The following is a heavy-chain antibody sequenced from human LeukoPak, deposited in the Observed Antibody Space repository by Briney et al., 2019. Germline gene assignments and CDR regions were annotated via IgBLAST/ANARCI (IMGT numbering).Heavy chain of an antibody. D-gene: IGHD6-13*01. J-gene: IGHJ4*02. Sequence: ASVKVSCKASGYTFTGYYMHWVRQAPGQGLEWMGRINPNSGGRNYAQKFQGRVTMTRETSISTAYMELSRLRSDDTAVYYCAVLAMGIAALPTDYWGQGTLVTVSS. V-gene: IGHV1-2*06. CDR1: GYTFTGYY. CDR2: INPNSGGR. CDR3: AVLAMGIAALPTDY.